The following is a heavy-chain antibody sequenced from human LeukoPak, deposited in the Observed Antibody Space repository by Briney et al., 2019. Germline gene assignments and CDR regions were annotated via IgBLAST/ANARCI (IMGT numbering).Heavy chain of an antibody. J-gene: IGHJ6*03. V-gene: IGHV4-59*01. CDR3: ASSSSWYYYYYYMDV. Sequence: SETLSLTCTVSGASISSYYWSWIRQPPGKGLEWIGYVYYSGSTNYNPSLKSRVTISLDTSKNQFSLKLSSVTAADTAVYYCASSSSWYYYYYYMDVWGKGTTVTISS. CDR2: VYYSGST. CDR1: GASISSYY. D-gene: IGHD6-13*01.